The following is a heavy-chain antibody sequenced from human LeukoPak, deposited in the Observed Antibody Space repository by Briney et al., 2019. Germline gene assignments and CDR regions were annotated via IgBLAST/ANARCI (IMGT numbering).Heavy chain of an antibody. D-gene: IGHD2-2*02. CDR2: IRYDGSNK. V-gene: IGHV3-30*02. CDR1: GFTFSSYG. Sequence: QAGGSLRLSCAASGFTFSSYGMHWVRQAPGKGLEWVAFIRYDGSNKYYADSVKGRFTISRDNSKNTLYLQMNSLRAEDTAVYYCAKDQAYCSSTSCYTDYYYYMDVWGKGTTVTVSS. J-gene: IGHJ6*03. CDR3: AKDQAYCSSTSCYTDYYYYMDV.